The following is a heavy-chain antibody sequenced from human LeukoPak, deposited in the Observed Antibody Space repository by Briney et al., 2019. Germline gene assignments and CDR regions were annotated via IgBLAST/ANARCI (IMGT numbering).Heavy chain of an antibody. J-gene: IGHJ5*02. CDR1: GYTFTSYY. V-gene: IGHV1-46*01. D-gene: IGHD2-2*01. Sequence: ASVKVPCEASGYTFTSYYMHWVRQAPGQGLEWMGIINPSGGSTSYAQKFQGRVTMTRDTSTSTVYMELSSLRSEDTAVYYCARDEGGYCSSTSCPNWFDPWGQGTLVTVSS. CDR3: ARDEGGYCSSTSCPNWFDP. CDR2: INPSGGST.